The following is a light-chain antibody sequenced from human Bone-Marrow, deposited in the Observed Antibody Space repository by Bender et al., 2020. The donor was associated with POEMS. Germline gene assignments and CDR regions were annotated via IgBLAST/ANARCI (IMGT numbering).Light chain of an antibody. J-gene: IGLJ3*02. CDR1: SSNIGNNA. Sequence: QSVLTQPPSVSESPRQRVTVSCSGSSSNIGNNAVNWYQQLPGEAPKLLIYSDNLLPSGVSDRFSASKSGTSASLAISGLQSEDEADYYCCSYAGYYTVFGGGTELTVL. CDR2: SDN. CDR3: CSYAGYYTV. V-gene: IGLV1-36*01.